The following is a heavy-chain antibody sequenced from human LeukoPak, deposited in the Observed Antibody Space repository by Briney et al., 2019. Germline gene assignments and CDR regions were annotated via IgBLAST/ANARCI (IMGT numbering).Heavy chain of an antibody. Sequence: SETLSLTCAVYGGSFSGYYWSWIRQPPGKGLEWVGEINHSGSTNYNTSLKSRVTISVDTSKNQFSLKLSSVTAADTAVYYCARVSPNYYDSSGYPYYFDYWGQGTLVTVSS. CDR2: INHSGST. CDR1: GGSFSGYY. V-gene: IGHV4-34*01. J-gene: IGHJ4*02. D-gene: IGHD3-22*01. CDR3: ARVSPNYYDSSGYPYYFDY.